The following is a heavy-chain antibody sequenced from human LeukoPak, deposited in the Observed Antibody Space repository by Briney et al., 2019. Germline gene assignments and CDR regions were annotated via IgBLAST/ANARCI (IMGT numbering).Heavy chain of an antibody. V-gene: IGHV3-21*04. Sequence: PGGSLRLSCAASGFTFSSYSMNWVRQAPGKGLEWVSSISSSSSYIYYADSVKGRFTISRDNAKNSLYLQMNSLRAEDTALYYCAKDFSVGATRGYFDYWGQGTLVTVSS. CDR3: AKDFSVGATRGYFDY. D-gene: IGHD1-26*01. CDR1: GFTFSSYS. CDR2: ISSSSSYI. J-gene: IGHJ4*02.